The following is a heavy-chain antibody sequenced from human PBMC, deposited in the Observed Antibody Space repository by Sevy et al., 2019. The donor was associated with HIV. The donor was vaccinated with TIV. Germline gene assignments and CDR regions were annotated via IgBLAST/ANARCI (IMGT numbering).Heavy chain of an antibody. Sequence: GGSLRLSCAASGFTFSSYAMHWVRQAPGKGLEWVAVISYDGSNKYYADSVKGRFTISRDNSKNTLYLQMNSLRAEDTAVYYCARVLAAAGYYYYYAMDVWGQGTTVTVSS. D-gene: IGHD6-13*01. CDR1: GFTFSSYA. CDR3: ARVLAAAGYYYYYAMDV. J-gene: IGHJ6*02. V-gene: IGHV3-30*04. CDR2: ISYDGSNK.